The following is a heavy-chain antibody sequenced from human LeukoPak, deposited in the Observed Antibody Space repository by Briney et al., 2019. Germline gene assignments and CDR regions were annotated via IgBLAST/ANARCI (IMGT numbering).Heavy chain of an antibody. CDR3: ARGDYYYYMDV. Sequence: SETLSLTCTVSGGSISTYYWSWIRQPPGKGLEWIGYIYHSGSTNYNPSLKSRVTISVGTSKNQFSLKLSSVTAADTAVYYCARGDYYYYMDVWGKGTTVTISS. CDR2: IYHSGST. J-gene: IGHJ6*03. CDR1: GGSISTYY. V-gene: IGHV4-59*01.